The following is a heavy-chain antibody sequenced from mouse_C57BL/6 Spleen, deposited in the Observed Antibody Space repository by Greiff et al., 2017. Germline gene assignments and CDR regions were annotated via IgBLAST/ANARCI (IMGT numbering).Heavy chain of an antibody. Sequence: EVKVEESGGGLVKPGGSLKLSCAASGFTFSSYTMSWVRQTPEKRLEWVATISGGGGNTYYPDSVKGRFTISRDNAKNTLYLQMSSLRSEDTALYYCARPGFITTVVADWYFDVWGTGTTVTVSS. CDR3: ARPGFITTVVADWYFDV. D-gene: IGHD1-1*01. J-gene: IGHJ1*03. CDR2: ISGGGGNT. CDR1: GFTFSSYT. V-gene: IGHV5-9*01.